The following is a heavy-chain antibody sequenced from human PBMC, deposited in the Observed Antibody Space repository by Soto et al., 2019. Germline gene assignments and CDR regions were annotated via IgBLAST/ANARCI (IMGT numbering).Heavy chain of an antibody. CDR3: AKDRPPQKSHYYMDV. V-gene: IGHV3-30*18. CDR2: ISYDGSNK. Sequence: GGSLRLSCAASGFTFSSYGMHWVHQAPGKGLEWVAVISYDGSNKYYADSVKGRFTISRDNSKNTLYLQMNSLRAEDTAVYYCAKDRPPQKSHYYMDVWGKGTTVTVSS. J-gene: IGHJ6*03. CDR1: GFTFSSYG.